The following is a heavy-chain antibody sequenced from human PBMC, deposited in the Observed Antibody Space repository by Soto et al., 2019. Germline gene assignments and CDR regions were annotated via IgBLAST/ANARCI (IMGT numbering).Heavy chain of an antibody. J-gene: IGHJ6*02. CDR1: GFTFSSYW. CDR2: INSDGSST. Sequence: EVQLVESGGGLVQPGGSLRLSCAASGFTFSSYWMHWVRQAPGKGLVWVSRINSDGSSTSYADSVKGRFTISRDNAKTTLYLQMNSLRAEDTAVYYCARDSFALGFWSGYYYGMDVWGQGTTVTVSS. V-gene: IGHV3-74*01. CDR3: ARDSFALGFWSGYYYGMDV. D-gene: IGHD3-3*01.